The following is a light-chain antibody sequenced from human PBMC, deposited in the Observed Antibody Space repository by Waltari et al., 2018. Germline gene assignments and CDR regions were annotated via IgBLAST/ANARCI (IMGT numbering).Light chain of an antibody. Sequence: EIVMTQSPATLSVSPGERATLSCRASQTVTNKLAWYQQKPGQAPRLLIYGASTRAAGIPARFSGSQSGSEFTLTISNVQSEDFAVYYCQQRSNWPPTFGPGTKVDIK. J-gene: IGKJ3*01. CDR3: QQRSNWPPT. CDR2: GAS. CDR1: QTVTNK. V-gene: IGKV3-15*01.